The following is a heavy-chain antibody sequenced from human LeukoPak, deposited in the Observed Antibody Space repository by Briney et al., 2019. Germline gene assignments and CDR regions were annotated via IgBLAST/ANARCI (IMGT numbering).Heavy chain of an antibody. J-gene: IGHJ3*02. CDR1: GGSISSSNW. Sequence: PSETLSLTCAVYGGSISSSNWWSRVRQPPGKGLEWIGEIYHSGSTNYNPSLKSRVTISVDTSKNQFSLKLSSVTAADTAVYYCARDLVGATTGAFDIWGQGTMVTVS. CDR2: IYHSGST. V-gene: IGHV4-4*02. CDR3: ARDLVGATTGAFDI. D-gene: IGHD1-26*01.